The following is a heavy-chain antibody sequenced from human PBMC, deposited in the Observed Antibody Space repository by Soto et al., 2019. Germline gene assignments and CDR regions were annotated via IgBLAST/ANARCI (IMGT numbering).Heavy chain of an antibody. Sequence: EMQLLESGGGLGQPGGSLRLSCVASPITVYNFAAMSWVRQTPERGLEWVSTISGRGDHRYYADSVKGRFTISRDNSKNRLYLQMDGLRVDETGVYYCEKDRAPGEQTPYGMDVWGQGTTVTV. D-gene: IGHD1-1*01. J-gene: IGHJ6*02. V-gene: IGHV3-23*01. CDR1: PITVYNFAA. CDR3: EKDRAPGEQTPYGMDV. CDR2: ISGRGDHR.